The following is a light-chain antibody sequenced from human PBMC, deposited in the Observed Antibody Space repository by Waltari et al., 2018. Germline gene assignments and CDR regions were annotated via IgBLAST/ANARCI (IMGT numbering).Light chain of an antibody. CDR3: AVWDDSLNGVV. CDR2: SNN. V-gene: IGLV1-44*01. Sequence: QSVLTQPPSASGSPGQRVTISCSGSSPNIGSNTVNWYQHLPGTAPKLLIYSNNHRPSGVPDRFSGSKSGTSASLAIGGLQSEDEADYYCAVWDDSLNGVVFGGGTKLTVL. CDR1: SPNIGSNT. J-gene: IGLJ2*01.